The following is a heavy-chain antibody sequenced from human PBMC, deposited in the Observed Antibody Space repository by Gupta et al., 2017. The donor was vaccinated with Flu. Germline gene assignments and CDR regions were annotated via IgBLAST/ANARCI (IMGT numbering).Heavy chain of an antibody. Sequence: QLQLQESGPGLVKPSETLSLTCTVSGGSISSSSYYWGWIRQPPGKGLEWIGSIYYRGSTYYNPSLKSRVTISVDTSKNQFSLKLSSVTAADTAVYYCARHVEEGVAGTLDYWGQGTLVTVSS. CDR1: GGSISSSSYY. CDR3: ARHVEEGVAGTLDY. D-gene: IGHD6-19*01. J-gene: IGHJ4*02. V-gene: IGHV4-39*01. CDR2: IYYRGST.